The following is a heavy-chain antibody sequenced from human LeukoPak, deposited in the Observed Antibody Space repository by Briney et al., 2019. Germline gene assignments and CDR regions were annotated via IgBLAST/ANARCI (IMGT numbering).Heavy chain of an antibody. Sequence: SETLSLTCTVSGGSISSYYWSWIRQPPGKGLGWIGYIYYSGSTNYNPSLKSRVTISVDTSKNQFSLKLSSVTAADTAVYYCARGGVPGYYYDSSGYFDYWGQGTLVTVSS. CDR1: GGSISSYY. J-gene: IGHJ4*02. CDR2: IYYSGST. D-gene: IGHD3-22*01. V-gene: IGHV4-59*08. CDR3: ARGGVPGYYYDSSGYFDY.